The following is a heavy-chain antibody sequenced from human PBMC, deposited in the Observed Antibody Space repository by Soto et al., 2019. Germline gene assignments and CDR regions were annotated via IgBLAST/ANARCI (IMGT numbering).Heavy chain of an antibody. J-gene: IGHJ6*02. Sequence: PSETLSLTCTVSGGSVSSGSYYWSWIRKPPGKGLEWIGYIYYSGSTNYNPSLKSRVTISVDTSKNQFSLKLSSVTAADTAVYYCARDSPIAAAGTTLTHYYYYGMDVWGQGTTVTVSS. V-gene: IGHV4-61*01. CDR3: ARDSPIAAAGTTLTHYYYYGMDV. CDR1: GGSVSSGSYY. CDR2: IYYSGST. D-gene: IGHD6-13*01.